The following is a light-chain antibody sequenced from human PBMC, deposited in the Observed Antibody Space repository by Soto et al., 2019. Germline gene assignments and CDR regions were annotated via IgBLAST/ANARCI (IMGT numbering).Light chain of an antibody. V-gene: IGLV1-47*01. CDR3: AAWADNLSAYVV. J-gene: IGLJ2*01. Sequence: QSVLTQPPSASGAPGQRVTISCSGSSSNIGSNYVYWYQQLPGTAPKLLIYRNNQRPSGVPDRFSGSKSGTSASLAISGLRSEDEAEYYCAAWADNLSAYVVFGGGTKLTVL. CDR1: SSNIGSNY. CDR2: RNN.